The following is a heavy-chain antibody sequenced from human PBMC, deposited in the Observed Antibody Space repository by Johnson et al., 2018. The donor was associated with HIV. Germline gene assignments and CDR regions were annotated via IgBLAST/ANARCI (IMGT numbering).Heavy chain of an antibody. Sequence: QVQLVESGGGVVQPGRSLRLSCAASGFTFSSYAMHWVRQAPGKGLEWVAVISYDGSNKYYADSVKGRFTISRDNSKNTLYLQMNSLKTEDTAVYYCTTHYVLGGLIAFDIGGQGTMVTVYS. CDR3: TTHYVLGGLIAFDI. J-gene: IGHJ3*02. D-gene: IGHD3-10*02. CDR2: ISYDGSNK. V-gene: IGHV3-30*04. CDR1: GFTFSSYA.